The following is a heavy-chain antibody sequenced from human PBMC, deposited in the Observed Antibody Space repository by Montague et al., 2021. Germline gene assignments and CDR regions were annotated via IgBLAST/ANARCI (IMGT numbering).Heavy chain of an antibody. Sequence: SETLSLTCTVSSGSIFHAHWSWVRQPPGKGLEWLGSMFYGGATSNNPSLKSRVTMSIDTSTNQFSLELSFVTAADTAVYYCAKQDCFVSGTSYKGFDPWGQGILVTVSS. CDR2: MFYGGAT. J-gene: IGHJ5*02. D-gene: IGHD3-10*01. CDR1: SGSIFHAH. V-gene: IGHV4-59*08. CDR3: AKQDCFVSGTSYKGFDP.